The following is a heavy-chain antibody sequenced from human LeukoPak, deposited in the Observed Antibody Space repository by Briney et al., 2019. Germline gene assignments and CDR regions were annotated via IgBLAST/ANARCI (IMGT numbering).Heavy chain of an antibody. CDR2: ISGSGGST. J-gene: IGHJ4*02. D-gene: IGHD2-8*01. CDR1: GFTFYSNA. Sequence: PWGSLRCYCAASGFTFYSNAMGRDRHGPGQGLEWVSAISGSGGSTYYADSVKGRFTISRDNSKNTLYLQMNSLRAEDTAVYYCAKELMLDDYWGQGTLVTVSS. CDR3: AKELMLDDY. V-gene: IGHV3-23*01.